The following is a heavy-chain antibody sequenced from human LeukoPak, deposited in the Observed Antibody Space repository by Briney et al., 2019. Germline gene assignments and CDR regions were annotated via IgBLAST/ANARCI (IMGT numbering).Heavy chain of an antibody. Sequence: GGSLRLSCAASGFTFSSYSMNWVRQAPGKGLEWVSSISSSSSYIYYADSVKGRFTISRDNAKNSLYLQMNSLRDEDTAVYYCAREGRFLEWSTTFIVKKYYFDYWGQGTLVTVSS. CDR3: AREGRFLEWSTTFIVKKYYFDY. CDR1: GFTFSSYS. CDR2: ISSSSSYI. V-gene: IGHV3-21*01. J-gene: IGHJ4*02. D-gene: IGHD3-3*01.